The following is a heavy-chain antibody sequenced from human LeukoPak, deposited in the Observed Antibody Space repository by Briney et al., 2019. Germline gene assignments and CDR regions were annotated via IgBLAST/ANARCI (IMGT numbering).Heavy chain of an antibody. CDR3: TTDAPRYDYVWGSCFDY. Sequence: GGSLRLSCAASGFTFSSYEMNWVRQAPGKGLEWVGRIKSKTDGGTTDYAAPVKGRFTISRDDSKNTLYLQMNSLKTEDTAVYYCTTDAPRYDYVWGSCFDYWGQGTLVTVSS. CDR2: IKSKTDGGTT. J-gene: IGHJ4*02. V-gene: IGHV3-15*01. CDR1: GFTFSSYE. D-gene: IGHD3-16*01.